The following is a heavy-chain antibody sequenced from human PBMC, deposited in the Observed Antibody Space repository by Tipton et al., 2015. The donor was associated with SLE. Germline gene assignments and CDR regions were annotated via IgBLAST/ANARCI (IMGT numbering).Heavy chain of an antibody. CDR1: GGSISSSKYY. CDR3: ARGGASVLIRNCSFDS. Sequence: TLSLTCTVSGGSISSSKYYWGWIRQPPGKGLEWIGSIYSSGSTYYNPSLKSRVSISVDTSKNQFFLNLRSVTAADTAVYFCARGGASVLIRNCSFDSWGQGSLVTVSS. CDR2: IYSSGST. V-gene: IGHV4-39*07. D-gene: IGHD4/OR15-4a*01. J-gene: IGHJ4*02.